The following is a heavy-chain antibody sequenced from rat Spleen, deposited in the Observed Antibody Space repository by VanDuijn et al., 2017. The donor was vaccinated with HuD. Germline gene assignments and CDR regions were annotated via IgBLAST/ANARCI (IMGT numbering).Heavy chain of an antibody. CDR3: TRVGSSVDY. V-gene: IGHV5-62*01. CDR2: IGSNSVT. J-gene: IGHJ2*01. CDR1: GFTFSSYG. D-gene: IGHD5-1*01. Sequence: VQLVESGGGLVQPGRSLKLSCSASGFTFSSYGMHWIRQAPGKGLDWVAYIGSNSVTVYADAVKERFTISRDNARNTLYLQLNSLRSEDTAIYYCTRVGSSVDYWGQGVMVTVSS.